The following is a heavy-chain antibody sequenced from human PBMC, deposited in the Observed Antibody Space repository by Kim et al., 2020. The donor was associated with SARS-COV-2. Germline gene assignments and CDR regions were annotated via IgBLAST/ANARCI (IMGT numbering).Heavy chain of an antibody. CDR1: GFHFSTYW. CDR2: LNPPGSQR. J-gene: IGHJ4*02. Sequence: GGSLRLSCAASGFHFSTYWMSWVRQAPGKGLEWVANLNPPGSQRDYVDSVKGRFTISRDNAKNSLFLQMNSLRTEDTAMYFCVRDIDFWGQGTLVTVSS. CDR3: VRDIDF. V-gene: IGHV3-7*01.